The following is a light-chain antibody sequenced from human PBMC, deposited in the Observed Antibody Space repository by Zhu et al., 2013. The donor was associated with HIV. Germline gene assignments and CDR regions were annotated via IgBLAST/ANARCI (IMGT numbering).Light chain of an antibody. CDR3: CSYAGSGTWV. Sequence: QSALTQPASVSGSPGQSITISCTGTSSDVGGYNYVSWYQQHPGKAPKLMIYEVSNRPSRLSNRFSGSKSGNAASLTISGLQAEDEAGYFCCSYAGSGTWVFGGGTKLTV. CDR1: SSDVGGYNY. V-gene: IGLV2-23*02. CDR2: EVS. J-gene: IGLJ3*02.